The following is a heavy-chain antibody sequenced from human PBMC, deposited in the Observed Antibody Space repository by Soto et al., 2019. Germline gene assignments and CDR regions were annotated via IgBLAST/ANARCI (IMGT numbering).Heavy chain of an antibody. CDR3: AMLGGWSGGSSGMDV. Sequence: EVQLVESGGGLVQPGGSLRLSCAASGLIFGDYHMDWVRQAPGKGLEWVGRIRRKANSYTTEYAASVKGRFTISRDDSKNSLYLQMNSLKSEDTAVYYCAMLGGWSGGSSGMDVWGQGTTVNVSS. J-gene: IGHJ6*02. CDR1: GLIFGDYH. CDR2: IRRKANSYTT. D-gene: IGHD6-19*01. V-gene: IGHV3-72*01.